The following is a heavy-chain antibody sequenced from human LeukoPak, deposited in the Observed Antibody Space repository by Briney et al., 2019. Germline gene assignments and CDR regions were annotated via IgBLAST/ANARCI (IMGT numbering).Heavy chain of an antibody. D-gene: IGHD5-24*01. V-gene: IGHV1-8*01. CDR2: MNPNSGNT. CDR3: ARGGVAGYKLDY. CDR1: GYTFTSYD. Sequence: ASVNVSCKASGYTFTSYDINWVRQATGQGLEWMGWMNPNSGNTGYAQKFQGRGTMTRNTSISTDYMELSSLRSEDTAVYYCARGGVAGYKLDYWGQGTLVTVSS. J-gene: IGHJ4*02.